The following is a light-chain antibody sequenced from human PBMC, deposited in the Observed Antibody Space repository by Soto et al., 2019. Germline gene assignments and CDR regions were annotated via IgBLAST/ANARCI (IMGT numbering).Light chain of an antibody. V-gene: IGKV3-20*01. CDR3: QQYRDLPQT. J-gene: IGKJ1*01. Sequence: EIVLTQSPGTLSLSPWERATLSCRASQSVRNNYLAWYQQKPGQAPRLLIYNSSTRVTGIPDRFSGSGSGTDFTLTISRLEPEDFALYYCQQYRDLPQTFGQGTKVEMK. CDR2: NSS. CDR1: QSVRNNY.